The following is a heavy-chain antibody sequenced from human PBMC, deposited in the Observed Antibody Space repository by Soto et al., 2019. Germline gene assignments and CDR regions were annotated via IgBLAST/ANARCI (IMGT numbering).Heavy chain of an antibody. V-gene: IGHV3-23*01. D-gene: IGHD6-13*01. CDR1: GFTFSTYA. Sequence: EVQLLESGGGLVQPGGSLRVSCAASGFTFSTYAMNWVRQAPGKGLEWVSAISGSGGSTYYADSVKGRFTISRDNSKNTLSLQMNSLRAEDTAVYYCAKGATSSWYGGHFDCWGQGTLVTVSS. J-gene: IGHJ4*02. CDR2: ISGSGGST. CDR3: AKGATSSWYGGHFDC.